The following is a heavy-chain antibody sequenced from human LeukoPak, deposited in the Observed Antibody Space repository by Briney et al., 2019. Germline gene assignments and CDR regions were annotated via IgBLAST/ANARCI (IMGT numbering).Heavy chain of an antibody. Sequence: SETLSLTCTVSGGSISSNNYDWGWIRQPPGKGLECIGYVYYTGTTYYNPSLKSRITISVDTSKNQFSLKLSSVTAADTAVYYCARAIVATPDGDAFDFWGQGTMVTVSS. CDR3: ARAIVATPDGDAFDF. CDR2: VYYTGTT. V-gene: IGHV4-39*07. J-gene: IGHJ3*01. CDR1: GGSISSNNYD. D-gene: IGHD5-12*01.